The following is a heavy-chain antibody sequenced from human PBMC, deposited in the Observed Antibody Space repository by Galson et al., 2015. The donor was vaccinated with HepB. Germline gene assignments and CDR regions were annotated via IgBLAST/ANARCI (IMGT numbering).Heavy chain of an antibody. Sequence: SLRLSCADSGFTFSSYGMHWVRQAPGKGLEWVAVISYDGSNKYYADSVKGRFTISRDNSKNTLYLQMNSLRAEDTAVYYCAKAPEYCSASYSDYWGQGTLVTVSS. CDR3: AKAPEYCSASYSDY. V-gene: IGHV3-30*18. CDR2: ISYDGSNK. J-gene: IGHJ4*02. D-gene: IGHD3-10*01. CDR1: GFTFSSYG.